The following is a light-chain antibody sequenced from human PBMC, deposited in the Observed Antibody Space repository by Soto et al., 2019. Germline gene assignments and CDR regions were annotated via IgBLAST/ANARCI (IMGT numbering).Light chain of an antibody. V-gene: IGKV3-15*01. CDR2: RTS. Sequence: EIVMTQSPATLSVSPGERATLSCRASQSISSNLAWYQQKPGQAPRLLMFRTSSRATGFPARFSGSGSGTKFNLTISSLQSEDFGVYYCQQYNNWPRATFGGGTKVDIK. CDR1: QSISSN. CDR3: QQYNNWPRAT. J-gene: IGKJ4*01.